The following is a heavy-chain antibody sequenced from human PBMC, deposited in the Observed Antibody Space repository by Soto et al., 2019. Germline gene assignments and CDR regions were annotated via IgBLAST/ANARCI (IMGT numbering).Heavy chain of an antibody. CDR1: GPYFSWFD. CDR3: ARVRTIFGVVNTCDY. V-gene: IGHV4-34*01. D-gene: IGHD3-3*01. J-gene: IGHJ4*02. Sequence: PSLTQSQTCSVSGPYFSWFDWRRIHPKQGKGLEWIGEINHSGSTNYNPSLKSRVTISVDTSKNQFSLKLSSVTAADTAVYDCARVRTIFGVVNTCDYWGQGTRVNVSA. CDR2: INHSGST.